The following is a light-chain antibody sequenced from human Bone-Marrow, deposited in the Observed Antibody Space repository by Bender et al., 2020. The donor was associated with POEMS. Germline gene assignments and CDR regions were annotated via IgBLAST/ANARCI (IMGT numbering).Light chain of an antibody. CDR1: SGHSSYA. CDR2: VNSDGSH. V-gene: IGLV4-69*01. Sequence: QLVLTQSPSASASLGDSVKLTCTLSSGHSSYAIAWHQQQPEKGPRYLMKVNSDGSHTKGDGIPDRFSGSSAGAERYLTISSLQAEDEADYYCQTWTTGLWMFGGGTKLTVL. J-gene: IGLJ3*02. CDR3: QTWTTGLWM.